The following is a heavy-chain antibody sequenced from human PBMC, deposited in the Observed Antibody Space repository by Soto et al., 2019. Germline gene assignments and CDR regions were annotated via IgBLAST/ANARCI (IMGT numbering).Heavy chain of an antibody. Sequence: ASVKVSCKASGYTFTSYGISWVRQAPGQGLEWMGWISAYNGNTNYAQKLQGRVTMTTDTSTSTAYMELRSLRSDDTAVYYCAMTSVTTDYYYYFGMDVWGQGTTVTVSS. CDR2: ISAYNGNT. D-gene: IGHD4-4*01. CDR1: GYTFTSYG. J-gene: IGHJ6*02. V-gene: IGHV1-18*01. CDR3: AMTSVTTDYYYYFGMDV.